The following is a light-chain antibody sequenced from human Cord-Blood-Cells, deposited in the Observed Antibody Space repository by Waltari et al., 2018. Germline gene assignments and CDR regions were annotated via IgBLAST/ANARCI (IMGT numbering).Light chain of an antibody. V-gene: IGLV3-1*01. CDR3: QAWDSSTAV. CDR1: KLGDKY. Sequence: SYELTQSPSVSVSPGQTASITCSGDKLGDKYACWYQQKPGQSPVLVIYQDSKRPSGSPGRFSGSNSGNTATLTISGTQAMDEADYYCQAWDSSTAVFGGGTKLTVL. CDR2: QDS. J-gene: IGLJ2*01.